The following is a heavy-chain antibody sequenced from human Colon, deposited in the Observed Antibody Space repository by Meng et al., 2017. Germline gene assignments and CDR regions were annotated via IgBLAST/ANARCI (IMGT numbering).Heavy chain of an antibody. CDR3: AKNGEGYYFDY. J-gene: IGHJ4*02. CDR2: ISNSGSNT. Sequence: GESLKISCAASRFTFSIYAMNWVRQAPGKGLEWVSGISNSGSNTYYADSVKGLFTISRDNSKNTVYLQMNSLRAEDTAVYYCAKNGEGYYFDYWGQGTLVTVSS. V-gene: IGHV3-23*01. D-gene: IGHD3-10*01. CDR1: RFTFSIYA.